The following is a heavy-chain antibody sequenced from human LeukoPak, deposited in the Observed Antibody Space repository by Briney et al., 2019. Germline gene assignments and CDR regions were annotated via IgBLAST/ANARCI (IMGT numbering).Heavy chain of an antibody. CDR1: GFTFSSYE. Sequence: PGGSLRLSCAASGFTFSSYEMNWVRQAPGKGLEWVSYISSTGSTIYYADSVKGRFTISRDNSKNTLYMQMNSLRPEDTAVYYCAKGLYSYNSSGFPAWGQGTLVTVSS. V-gene: IGHV3-48*03. D-gene: IGHD3-22*01. CDR3: AKGLYSYNSSGFPA. J-gene: IGHJ5*02. CDR2: ISSTGSTI.